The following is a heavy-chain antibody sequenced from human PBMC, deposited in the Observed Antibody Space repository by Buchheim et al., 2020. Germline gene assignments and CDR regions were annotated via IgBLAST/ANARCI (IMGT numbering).Heavy chain of an antibody. Sequence: EVQLLESGGGLVQPGGSLRLSCAASGFTFSSYAMSWVRQAPGKGLEWVSAISGSGGGTSYADSVKGRFTIPRDNSKNTVHLQMNSLRDEDTAVYYCVKEYSTNWIRNWFDPWGQGTL. CDR3: VKEYSTNWIRNWFDP. D-gene: IGHD2-2*01. V-gene: IGHV3-23*01. CDR1: GFTFSSYA. CDR2: ISGSGGGT. J-gene: IGHJ5*02.